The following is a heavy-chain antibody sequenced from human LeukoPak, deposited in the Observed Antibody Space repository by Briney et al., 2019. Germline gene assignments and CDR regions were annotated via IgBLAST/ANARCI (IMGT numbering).Heavy chain of an antibody. CDR3: ARDADYGGNTHFDY. Sequence: ASVKVSCKASGYTFTSYGISWVRQAPGQGLEWMGWISACNGNTNYAQKLQGRVTMTTDTSTSTAYMEPRSLRSDDTAVYYCARDADYGGNTHFDYWGQGTLVTVSS. V-gene: IGHV1-18*01. D-gene: IGHD4-23*01. CDR1: GYTFTSYG. CDR2: ISACNGNT. J-gene: IGHJ4*02.